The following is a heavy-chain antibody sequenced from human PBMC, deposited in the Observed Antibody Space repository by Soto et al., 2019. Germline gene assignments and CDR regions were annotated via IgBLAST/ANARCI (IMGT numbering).Heavy chain of an antibody. CDR3: AKDLFPDEYSGSYPFFDY. Sequence: GGSLRLSCAASGFTFSSYAMSWVRQAPGKGLEWVSAISGSGGSTYYADSVKGRFTISRDNSKNTLYLQMNSLRAEDTAVYYCAKDLFPDEYSGSYPFFDYWGQGTLVTVSS. J-gene: IGHJ4*02. V-gene: IGHV3-23*01. CDR2: ISGSGGST. D-gene: IGHD1-26*01. CDR1: GFTFSSYA.